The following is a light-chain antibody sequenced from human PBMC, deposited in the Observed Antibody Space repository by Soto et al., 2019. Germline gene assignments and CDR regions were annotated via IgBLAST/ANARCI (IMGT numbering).Light chain of an antibody. CDR3: QQRSNWPRIFT. CDR2: DAS. V-gene: IGKV3-11*01. J-gene: IGKJ3*01. Sequence: EIVLTQSPATLSLSPGERATLSCRASQSVSSYLDWYQQKPGQAPRLLIYDASNRATGIPARFSGSGYGTDFTLTISSLEPEDFAVYYCQQRSNWPRIFTFGPGTKVDIK. CDR1: QSVSSY.